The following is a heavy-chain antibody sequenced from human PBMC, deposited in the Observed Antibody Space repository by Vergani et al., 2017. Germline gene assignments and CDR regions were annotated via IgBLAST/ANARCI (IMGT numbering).Heavy chain of an antibody. CDR3: AKDRSGEYANDAFDI. Sequence: EVQLVESGGGLVQPGRSLRLSCAASGFTFDDYAMHWVRQAPGKGLEWVSGISWNSGSTGYADSVKGRFTISRDNSKNTLYLQMNSLRAEDTAVYDGAKDRSGEYANDAFDIWGQGTMVTVSS. D-gene: IGHD3-3*01. J-gene: IGHJ3*02. CDR1: GFTFDDYA. CDR2: ISWNSGST. V-gene: IGHV3-9*01.